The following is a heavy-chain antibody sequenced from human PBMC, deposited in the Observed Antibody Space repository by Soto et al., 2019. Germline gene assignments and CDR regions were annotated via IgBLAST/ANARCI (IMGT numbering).Heavy chain of an antibody. D-gene: IGHD3-22*01. CDR3: ARTGYYYDSSGYYRYYFDY. J-gene: IGHJ4*02. CDR1: GYSFTSYW. Sequence: PGESLKISCKGSGYSFTSYWIGWVRQMPGKGLEWMGIIYPGDSDTRYSPSFQGQVPISADKSISTAYLQWSSLRASDTAMYYCARTGYYYDSSGYYRYYFDYWGQGTLVTVSS. V-gene: IGHV5-51*01. CDR2: IYPGDSDT.